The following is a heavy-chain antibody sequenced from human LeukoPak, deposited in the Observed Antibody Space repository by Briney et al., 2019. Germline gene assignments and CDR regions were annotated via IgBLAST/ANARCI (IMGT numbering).Heavy chain of an antibody. Sequence: ASVKVSCKASGYTFTGHYMHWVRQAPGQGLEWMGRINPNSGGTNYAQKFQGRVTMTRDTSISTAYMELSRLRSDDTAVYYCARDIEYSSYNFDYWGQGTLVTVSS. CDR3: ARDIEYSSYNFDY. J-gene: IGHJ4*02. V-gene: IGHV1-2*06. CDR1: GYTFTGHY. CDR2: INPNSGGT. D-gene: IGHD6-6*01.